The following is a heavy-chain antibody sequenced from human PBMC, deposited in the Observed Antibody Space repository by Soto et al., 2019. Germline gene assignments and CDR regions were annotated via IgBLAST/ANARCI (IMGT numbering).Heavy chain of an antibody. D-gene: IGHD4-17*01. J-gene: IGHJ6*02. CDR3: ARAFPRYGDKTGYGMDV. Sequence: QVQLVQSGAEVKKPGSSVKVSCKASGGTFSSYAISWVRQAPGQGLEWMGGIIPIFGTANYAQKFQGRVTITADESTSTAYMELSGLRSEDTAVYYCARAFPRYGDKTGYGMDVWGQGTTVTVSS. CDR1: GGTFSSYA. V-gene: IGHV1-69*01. CDR2: IIPIFGTA.